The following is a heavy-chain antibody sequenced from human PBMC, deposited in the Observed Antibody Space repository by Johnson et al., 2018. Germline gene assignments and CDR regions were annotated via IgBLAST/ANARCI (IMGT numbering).Heavy chain of an antibody. Sequence: QVQLQESGPGLVKPSETLSLTCTVSGGSISSYYWSWIRQPPGQGLEWIGYIYYSGSTNEHPSLKSRVTISVDTSKNQFSLKLSSVTRADTAVYYCARRIAPAGSDAFDIWGQGTMVTVSS. J-gene: IGHJ3*02. CDR1: GGSISSYY. CDR3: ARRIAPAGSDAFDI. D-gene: IGHD6-13*01. CDR2: IYYSGST. V-gene: IGHV4-59*01.